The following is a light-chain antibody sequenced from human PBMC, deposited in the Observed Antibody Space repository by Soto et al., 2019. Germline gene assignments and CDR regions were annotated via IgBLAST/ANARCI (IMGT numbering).Light chain of an antibody. CDR1: QDISYS. CDR2: ATS. J-gene: IGKJ4*01. V-gene: IGKV1-27*01. Sequence: DIQMTQSPSSLSASVGDRVTITCQASQDISYSLAWYQQKPGKVPKVLIYATSILQSGVPARFSGSGSGTDFTLIISSLQPEDVATYYCQNYNSAPLTFGGGTKVEI. CDR3: QNYNSAPLT.